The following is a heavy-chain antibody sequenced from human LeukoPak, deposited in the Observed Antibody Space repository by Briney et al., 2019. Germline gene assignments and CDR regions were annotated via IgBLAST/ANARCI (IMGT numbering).Heavy chain of an antibody. CDR1: GGSFSGYY. D-gene: IGHD6-13*01. Sequence: PSETLSLTCAVYGGSFSGYYWSWIRQPPGKGLEWIGEINHSGSTNYNPFLKSRVTISVDTSKNQFSLKLSSVTAADTAVYYCARGDSGWYHWGQGTLVTVSS. V-gene: IGHV4-34*01. CDR3: ARGDSGWYH. CDR2: INHSGST. J-gene: IGHJ5*02.